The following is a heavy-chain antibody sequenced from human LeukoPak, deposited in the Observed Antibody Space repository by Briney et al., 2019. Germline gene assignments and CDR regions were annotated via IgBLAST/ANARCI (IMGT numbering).Heavy chain of an antibody. D-gene: IGHD3-3*01. J-gene: IGHJ6*02. Sequence: GGSLRLSCAASGFTFSSYSMNWVRQAPGKGLEWVSSISSSSSYIYYADSVKGRFTISRDNAKNSLYLQMNSLRAEDTAVYYCARVGLPYYDFWSGYYSEEPYYYYGMDVWGQGTTVTASS. V-gene: IGHV3-21*01. CDR3: ARVGLPYYDFWSGYYSEEPYYYYGMDV. CDR2: ISSSSSYI. CDR1: GFTFSSYS.